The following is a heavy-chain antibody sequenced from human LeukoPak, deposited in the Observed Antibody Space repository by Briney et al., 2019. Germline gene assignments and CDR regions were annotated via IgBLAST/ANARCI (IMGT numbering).Heavy chain of an antibody. V-gene: IGHV4-34*01. CDR3: ARERRPLYGSGSYCFDY. Sequence: SETLSLTCAVYGGSFSGYYWSWIRQPPGKGLEWIGEINHSGSTNYNPSLKSRVTISVDTSKNQFSLKLSSVTAADTAVYYCARERRPLYGSGSYCFDYWGQGTLVTASS. J-gene: IGHJ4*02. D-gene: IGHD3-10*01. CDR1: GGSFSGYY. CDR2: INHSGST.